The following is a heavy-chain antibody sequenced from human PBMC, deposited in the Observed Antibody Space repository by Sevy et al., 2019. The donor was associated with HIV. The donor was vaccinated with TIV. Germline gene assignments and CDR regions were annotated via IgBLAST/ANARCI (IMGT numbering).Heavy chain of an antibody. CDR1: GFTFSTYW. CDR2: IKQDGSEK. J-gene: IGHJ4*02. CDR3: AGSIGWFPGD. Sequence: GGSLRLSCAASGFTFSTYWMTWVRQAPGKGPEWGANIKQDGSEKNYLDSVRGRFTISRDNAKNSLYLQMNSLRAEDTAVYYCAGSIGWFPGDWGQGTLVTVSS. V-gene: IGHV3-7*03. D-gene: IGHD6-19*01.